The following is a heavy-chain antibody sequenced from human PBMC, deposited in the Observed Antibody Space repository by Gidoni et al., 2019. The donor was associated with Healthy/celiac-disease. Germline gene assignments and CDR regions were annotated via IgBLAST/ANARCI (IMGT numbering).Heavy chain of an antibody. D-gene: IGHD6-19*01. CDR3: ARAGSSGWQVEWYFDY. CDR2: ISSSSRTI. V-gene: IGHV3-48*01. Sequence: EVQLVESGGGLVQRGGSMSLSCAASGFTFSTYSMNWVRKAPGTGLEGVSYISSSSRTIYYADSVKGRFTISRDNAKNSLYLQMNSLRAEDTAVYYCARAGSSGWQVEWYFDYWGQGTLVTVSS. CDR1: GFTFSTYS. J-gene: IGHJ4*02.